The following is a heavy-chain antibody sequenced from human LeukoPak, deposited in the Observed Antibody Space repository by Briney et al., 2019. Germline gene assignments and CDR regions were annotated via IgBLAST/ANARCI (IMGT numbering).Heavy chain of an antibody. CDR3: ARETLMTTVTTYPF. D-gene: IGHD4-17*01. Sequence: PRESLRLSCAASGFTVSSNYMSWVRQAPGKGLEWVSVIYSGGSTYYADSVKGRFTISRDNAKNSLYLQMNSLRAEDTAVYYCARETLMTTVTTYPFWGQGTLVTVSS. J-gene: IGHJ4*02. CDR1: GFTVSSNY. V-gene: IGHV3-66*01. CDR2: IYSGGST.